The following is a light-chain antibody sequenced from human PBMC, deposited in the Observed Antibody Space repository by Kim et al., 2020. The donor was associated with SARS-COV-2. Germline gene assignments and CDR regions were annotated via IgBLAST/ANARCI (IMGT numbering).Light chain of an antibody. CDR3: QQSYSAPRT. J-gene: IGKJ1*01. CDR2: AAS. V-gene: IGKV1-39*01. CDR1: QSISSY. Sequence: DILMTQSPSSLSASVGDRLTITCRSSQSISSYLNWYQQKPGKAPKLLIYAASSLQSGVPSRFSGSGSGTDFTLTISSLQPEDFATYYCQQSYSAPRTFGQGTKVDIK.